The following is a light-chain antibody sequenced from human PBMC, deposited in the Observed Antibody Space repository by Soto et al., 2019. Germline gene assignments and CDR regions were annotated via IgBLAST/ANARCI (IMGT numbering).Light chain of an antibody. CDR1: QSVSSN. CDR3: QQYNDWPLT. J-gene: IGKJ1*01. CDR2: GAF. V-gene: IGKV3-15*01. Sequence: EIVMTQSPVTLSVSPGERATLSCRASQSVSSNLAWYQQKPGQAPSLLIYGAFIRATGIPARFSGTGSGTEFTLTISSLQSEDFALYYCQQYNDWPLTFGQGTKVDSK.